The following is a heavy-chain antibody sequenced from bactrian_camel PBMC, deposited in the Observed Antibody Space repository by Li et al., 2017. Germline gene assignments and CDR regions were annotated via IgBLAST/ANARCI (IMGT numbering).Heavy chain of an antibody. J-gene: IGHJ4*01. CDR1: GYTYNRPG. V-gene: IGHV3S68*01. D-gene: IGHD2*01. CDR2: MNDIGGDEAT. CDR3: AAAPACTQGRYGGIWKVGLAGAESSHY. Sequence: VQLVESGGGSAQAGETLTLSYLVSGYTYNRPGICLGWFRQAQGKQREAVASMNDIGGDEATAYADSVKGRFTISQDNGKATVYLQMNSLRPEDTAMYYCAAAPACTQGRYGGIWKVGLAGAESSHYWGKGTQVTVS.